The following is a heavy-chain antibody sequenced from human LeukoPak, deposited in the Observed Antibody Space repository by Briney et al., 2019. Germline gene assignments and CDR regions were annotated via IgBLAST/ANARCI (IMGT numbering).Heavy chain of an antibody. CDR1: GYTFTSYG. V-gene: IGHV1-18*01. D-gene: IGHD5-18*01. CDR2: ISAYNGNT. Sequence: ASVKVSCKASGYTFTSYGISWVRQAPGQGLEWMGWISAYNGNTNYAQKLQGRVTMTTDTSTSTAYMELRSLRSDDTAVYYCARGGRSGRYSYAITHNYYDYGMDVWGQGTTVTVCS. CDR3: ARGGRSGRYSYAITHNYYDYGMDV. J-gene: IGHJ6*02.